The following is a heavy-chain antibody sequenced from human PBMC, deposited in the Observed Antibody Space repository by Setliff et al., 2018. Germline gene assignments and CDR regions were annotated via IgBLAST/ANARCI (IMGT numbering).Heavy chain of an antibody. CDR3: FGAGTCSY. J-gene: IGHJ4*02. Sequence: GGSLRLSCGASGFTYNNCWVSWVRQAPGKGLEWLASINPDGSEKYYVDSVKGRFTISXXXAXXXXXXXXXXXXXEDTAVYYCFGAGTCSYWGQGTLVTVSS. D-gene: IGHD3-9*01. CDR2: INPDGSEK. V-gene: IGHV3-7*01. CDR1: GFTYNNCW.